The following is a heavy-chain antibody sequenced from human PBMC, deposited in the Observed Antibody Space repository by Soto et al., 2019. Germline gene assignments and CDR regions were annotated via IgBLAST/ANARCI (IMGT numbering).Heavy chain of an antibody. CDR2: IIPIFGTA. V-gene: IGHV1-69*12. CDR1: GGTFSSYA. D-gene: IGHD2-21*02. Sequence: QVQLVQSGAEVKKPGSSVKVSCKASGGTFSSYAISWVRQAPGQGLEWMGGIIPIFGTANYAQKFQGRVTITADESTSTAYMELSSLRSEDTAVYYWARGAYCGGDCYSGAFDIWGQGTMVTVSS. J-gene: IGHJ3*02. CDR3: ARGAYCGGDCYSGAFDI.